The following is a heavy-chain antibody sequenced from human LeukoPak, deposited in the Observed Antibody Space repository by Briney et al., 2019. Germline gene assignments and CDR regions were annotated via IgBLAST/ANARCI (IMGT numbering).Heavy chain of an antibody. CDR1: GFTLSGYW. D-gene: IGHD2-15*01. J-gene: IGHJ4*02. CDR2: IKKDGSER. Sequence: PGGSLRLSCAASGFTLSGYWMSWVRQAPGKGLEWVANIKKDGSERYYVDFVKGRFTISRDNAKNSVYLQMNSLRVEDTAMYYCATISSPLDYWGQRTLVTVSS. CDR3: ATISSPLDY. V-gene: IGHV3-7*01.